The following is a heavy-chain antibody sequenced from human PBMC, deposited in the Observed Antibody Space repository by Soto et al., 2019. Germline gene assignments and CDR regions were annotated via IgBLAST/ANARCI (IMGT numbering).Heavy chain of an antibody. J-gene: IGHJ3*02. CDR3: ARGNNWNDVAAFDI. Sequence: PGGSLRLSCAASGFTFSSYSMNWVRQAPGKGLEWVSSISSSSSYIYYADSVKGRFTISRDNAKNSLYLQMNSLRAEDTAVYYCARGNNWNDVAAFDIWGQGTMVTVSS. D-gene: IGHD1-1*01. CDR2: ISSSSSYI. CDR1: GFTFSSYS. V-gene: IGHV3-21*01.